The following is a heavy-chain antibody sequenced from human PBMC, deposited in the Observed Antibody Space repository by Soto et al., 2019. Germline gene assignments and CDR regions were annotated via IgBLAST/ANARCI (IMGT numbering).Heavy chain of an antibody. CDR3: ASNYDSSGSIDY. CDR1: GYTFTANY. Sequence: ASVKVSCKASGYTFTANYIHWVRQAPGQGLEWMGWINSNSGGTKYAQNFQGRVTLTRDTSISTVYMELSRLRSDDTAVYYCASNYDSSGSIDYWGQGTLVTVSS. D-gene: IGHD3-22*01. J-gene: IGHJ4*02. V-gene: IGHV1-2*02. CDR2: INSNSGGT.